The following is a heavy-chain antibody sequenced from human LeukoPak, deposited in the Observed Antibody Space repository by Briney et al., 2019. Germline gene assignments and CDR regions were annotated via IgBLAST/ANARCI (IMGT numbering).Heavy chain of an antibody. CDR3: ARGRSDYDFGIY. CDR2: INHSGST. CDR1: GGSFSGYY. D-gene: IGHD5-12*01. J-gene: IGHJ4*02. Sequence: SETLSLTCAVYGGSFSGYYWSWIRQPPGKGLEWIGEINHSGSTNYNPSLKSRVTISVDTSKNQFSLKLSSVTAADTAVYYCARGRSDYDFGIYWGQGTLVTVSS. V-gene: IGHV4-34*01.